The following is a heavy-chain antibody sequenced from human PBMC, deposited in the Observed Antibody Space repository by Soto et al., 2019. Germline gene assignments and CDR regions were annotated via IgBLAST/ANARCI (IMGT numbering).Heavy chain of an antibody. CDR2: IRVKSNSYET. Sequence: EVQLVESGGGLVQPGGSLKLSCVASGYTFSGSAFHWVRQASGKGLEWVGRIRVKSNSYETAYAESVKGRFTISRDDSKNTAFLQMNSLKTEDTAVYYCTSRYCSSASCHTWGQGTRVTVSS. CDR3: TSRYCSSASCHT. V-gene: IGHV3-73*01. D-gene: IGHD2-2*01. J-gene: IGHJ5*02. CDR1: GYTFSGSA.